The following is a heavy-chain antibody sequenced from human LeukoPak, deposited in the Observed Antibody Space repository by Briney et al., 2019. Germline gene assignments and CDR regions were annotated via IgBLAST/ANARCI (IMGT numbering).Heavy chain of an antibody. V-gene: IGHV3-74*01. CDR2: INSDGSST. CDR1: GFTFSSYG. CDR3: ARGHYYDSSGYYWYFDL. Sequence: PGRSLRLSCAASGFTFSSYGMHWVRQAPGKGLVWVSRINSDGSSTSYADSVKGRFTISRDNAKNTLYLQMNSLRAEDTAVYYCARGHYYDSSGYYWYFDLWGRGTLVTVSS. D-gene: IGHD3-22*01. J-gene: IGHJ2*01.